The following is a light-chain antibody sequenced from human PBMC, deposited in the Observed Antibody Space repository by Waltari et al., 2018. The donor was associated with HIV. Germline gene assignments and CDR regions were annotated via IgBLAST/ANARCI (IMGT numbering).Light chain of an antibody. Sequence: QSALTQPASVSGSPGQSITISCTGTSTDIGGYNFVSWYQHHPGKAPKLMISEVSKRPSGVSDRFSGSKSGNTASLTISGLQAEDEADYYCSSYTSSNTLIFGGGTRLTVL. CDR2: EVS. J-gene: IGLJ2*01. CDR1: STDIGGYNF. V-gene: IGLV2-14*01. CDR3: SSYTSSNTLI.